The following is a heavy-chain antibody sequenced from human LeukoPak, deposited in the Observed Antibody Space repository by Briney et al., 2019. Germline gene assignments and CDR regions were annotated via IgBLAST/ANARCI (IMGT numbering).Heavy chain of an antibody. J-gene: IGHJ4*02. CDR3: ARDHGYCSGGSCYFDY. CDR1: GGTFSTYA. CDR2: IIPIFGTA. D-gene: IGHD2-15*01. Sequence: AASVKVSCKASGGTFSTYAISWVRQAPGQGLEWMGGIIPIFGTANYAQKFQGRVTITADESTSTAYMELSSLRSEDTAVYYCARDHGYCSGGSCYFDYWGQGTLVTVSS. V-gene: IGHV1-69*13.